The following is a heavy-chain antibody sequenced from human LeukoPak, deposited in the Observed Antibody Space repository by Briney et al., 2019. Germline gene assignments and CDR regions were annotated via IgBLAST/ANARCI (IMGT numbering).Heavy chain of an antibody. V-gene: IGHV4-39*01. Sequence: SETLSLTCPVSGGSISSSNYYWGWIRQPPGKGLEWIGSIYYSGSTYYNPSLKSQVTISVDTSKNQFSLKLSSVTAADTAVYYCAGLSWYFDLWGRGTLVTVSS. CDR2: IYYSGST. CDR3: AGLSWYFDL. CDR1: GGSISSSNYY. J-gene: IGHJ2*01.